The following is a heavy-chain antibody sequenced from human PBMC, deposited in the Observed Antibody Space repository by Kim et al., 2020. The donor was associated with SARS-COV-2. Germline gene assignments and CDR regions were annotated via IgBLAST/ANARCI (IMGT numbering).Heavy chain of an antibody. CDR1: GFTFGDYV. Sequence: GGSLRLSCTASGFTFGDYVMTWIRQAPGKGLEWMSFISTASTYTNYADSVKGRFTISRDNAKNSLYLQMNSLRAEDTAVYYCARMDDLQYYYSGMDVWGQGPRVTVSS. CDR3: ARMDDLQYYYSGMDV. CDR2: ISTASTYT. J-gene: IGHJ6*02. D-gene: IGHD1-1*01. V-gene: IGHV3-11*03.